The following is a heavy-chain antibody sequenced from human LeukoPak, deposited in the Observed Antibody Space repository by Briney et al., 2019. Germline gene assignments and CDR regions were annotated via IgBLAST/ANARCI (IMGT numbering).Heavy chain of an antibody. J-gene: IGHJ4*02. Sequence: GGSLRLSCAASGFTFTHDWMTWVRQAPGKGLEWVGRIKSKADGETTAYAAPVKVRIFMSRDESNLTLFLQMNYLVTEDTAVYYGTTDLGITMIRRVIVSWGQGTLVTVSS. CDR1: GFTFTHDW. V-gene: IGHV3-15*01. CDR2: IKSKADGETT. D-gene: IGHD3-10*01. CDR3: TTDLGITMIRRVIVS.